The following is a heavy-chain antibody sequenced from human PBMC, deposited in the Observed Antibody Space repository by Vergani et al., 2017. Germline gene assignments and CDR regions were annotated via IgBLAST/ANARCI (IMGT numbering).Heavy chain of an antibody. V-gene: IGHV4-38-2*01. Sequence: QVQLQESGPGLVKPSETLSLTCAVSGYSISSGYYWGWIRQPPGKGLEWIGRIYHCGSTYYNPSFKSRVSISVDTSKNQFSLNLSSVTAADTAVYYCAIRVEAAAVYYYYYYYMDVWGKGTTVTVSS. J-gene: IGHJ6*03. CDR1: GYSISSGYY. D-gene: IGHD6-13*01. CDR3: AIRVEAAAVYYYYYYYMDV. CDR2: IYHCGST.